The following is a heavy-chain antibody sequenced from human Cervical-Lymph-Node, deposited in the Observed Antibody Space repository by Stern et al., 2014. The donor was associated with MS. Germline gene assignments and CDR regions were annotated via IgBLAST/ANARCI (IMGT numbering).Heavy chain of an antibody. CDR3: ARGDSEAPIYYFDY. D-gene: IGHD2-21*01. J-gene: IGHJ4*02. Sequence: VQLVESGAEVKKPGSSVKVSCQTSGGTFSTFAISWVRQAPGQGLEWMGGITPLFDATNYAQKFQGRLAITADESTRTAYMELSSLRPDDTAMYYCARGDSEAPIYYFDYWGQGTLVTVSS. CDR1: GGTFSTFA. CDR2: ITPLFDAT. V-gene: IGHV1-69*01.